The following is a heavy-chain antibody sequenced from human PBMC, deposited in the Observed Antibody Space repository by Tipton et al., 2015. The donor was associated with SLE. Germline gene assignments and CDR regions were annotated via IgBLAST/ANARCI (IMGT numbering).Heavy chain of an antibody. Sequence: QLVQSGAEVKKPGESLEISCKASGYSFSAYWIVWVRQMPGKGLEWVGMINPGDSDTRYSPSFEGQVTISADKSINTAYLQWNWLKASDTAMYYCARPTSLPGWFDPWGQGALVTVSS. CDR3: ARPTSLPGWFDP. CDR2: INPGDSDT. CDR1: GYSFSAYW. J-gene: IGHJ5*02. D-gene: IGHD3-10*01. V-gene: IGHV5-51*03.